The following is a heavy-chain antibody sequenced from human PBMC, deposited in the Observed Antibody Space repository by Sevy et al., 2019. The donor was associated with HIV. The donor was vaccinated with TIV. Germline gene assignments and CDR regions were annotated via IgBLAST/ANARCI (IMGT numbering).Heavy chain of an antibody. CDR3: AKSLEYCTNGVCGYSDY. J-gene: IGHJ4*02. CDR1: GFTFSNYA. CDR2: ISGSGGST. D-gene: IGHD2-8*01. V-gene: IGHV3-23*01. Sequence: GGSLRLSCAASGFTFSNYAMTWVRQAPGKGLEWVSGISGSGGSTNYADSVKGRFTISRDNSKNTLYLQMNSLIAEDTAVYYCAKSLEYCTNGVCGYSDYWGQGTLVTVSS.